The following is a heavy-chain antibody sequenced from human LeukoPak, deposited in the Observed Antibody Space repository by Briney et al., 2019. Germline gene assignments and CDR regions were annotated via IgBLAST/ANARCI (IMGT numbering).Heavy chain of an antibody. CDR2: IYYSEST. CDR1: GGSISSSSYY. Sequence: PSETLSLTCTVAGGSISSSSYYWGWIRQPPGKGLEWFWRIYYSESTYYNPSLKCRVTISVDTSKNQFSLKLSSVTAADTAVYYCARHDRRGYCSSTSCHRRYYFDYWGQGTLVTVSS. D-gene: IGHD2-2*01. J-gene: IGHJ4*02. CDR3: ARHDRRGYCSSTSCHRRYYFDY. V-gene: IGHV4-39*01.